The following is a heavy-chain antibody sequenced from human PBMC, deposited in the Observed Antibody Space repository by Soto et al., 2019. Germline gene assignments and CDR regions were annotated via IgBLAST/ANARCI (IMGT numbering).Heavy chain of an antibody. CDR2: INPSGGST. CDR1: GYTFTSYY. CDR3: ARAGVYCTNGVCYDYYYYYGMDV. D-gene: IGHD2-8*01. V-gene: IGHV1-46*01. J-gene: IGHJ6*02. Sequence: ASVKVSCKASGYTFTSYYMHWVRQAPGQGLEWMGIINPSGGSTSYAQKFQGRVTMTRDTSTSTVYMELSSLRSEDTAVYYCARAGVYCTNGVCYDYYYYYGMDVWGQGTTVTVSS.